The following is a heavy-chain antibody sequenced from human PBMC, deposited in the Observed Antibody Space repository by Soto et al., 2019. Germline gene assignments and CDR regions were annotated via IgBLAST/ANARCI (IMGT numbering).Heavy chain of an antibody. CDR3: ARVQGGGGAMVHNY. CDR2: IYYSGST. V-gene: IGHV4-30-4*01. Sequence: QVQLQESGPGLVKPSQTLSLTCTVSGGSISSGDYYWSWIRQPPGKGLEWIGYIYYSGSTYYNPSRKRRVIISVDTSKTQFSPKLSSVPAADTAVYYCARVQGGGGAMVHNYWGQGALVTVSS. D-gene: IGHD5-18*01. J-gene: IGHJ4*02. CDR1: GGSISSGDYY.